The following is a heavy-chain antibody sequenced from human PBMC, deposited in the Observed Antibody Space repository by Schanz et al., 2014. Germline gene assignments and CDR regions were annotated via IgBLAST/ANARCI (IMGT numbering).Heavy chain of an antibody. D-gene: IGHD2-2*01. J-gene: IGHJ4*02. CDR3: ARAARRTRVVPLYFDY. CDR2: INHGGST. V-gene: IGHV4-34*01. Sequence: QVQLQQWGAGLLKPSETLPLTCAVYGGSFSGYYWSWIRQPPGKGLEWIAEINHGGSTNYNPSLKSRVTISVDTSKNQFSLKLRSVTAADTAVYYCARAARRTRVVPLYFDYWGQGTLVTVSS. CDR1: GGSFSGYY.